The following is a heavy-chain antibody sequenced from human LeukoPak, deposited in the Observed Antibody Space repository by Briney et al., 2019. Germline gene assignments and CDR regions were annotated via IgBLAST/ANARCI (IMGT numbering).Heavy chain of an antibody. V-gene: IGHV3-74*01. CDR1: GFTFSSYW. Sequence: GGSLRLSCAASGFTFSSYWMHWVRQAPGKGLVWVSRINSDGSSTSYVDSVKGRFTISRDNAMNTLYLQMNSLRAEDTAVYYCARGYYDFWSGYLDYWGQGTLVTVSS. J-gene: IGHJ4*02. CDR2: INSDGSST. D-gene: IGHD3-3*01. CDR3: ARGYYDFWSGYLDY.